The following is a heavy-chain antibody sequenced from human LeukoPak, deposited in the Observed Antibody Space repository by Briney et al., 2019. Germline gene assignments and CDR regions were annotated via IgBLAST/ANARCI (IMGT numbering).Heavy chain of an antibody. J-gene: IGHJ3*02. D-gene: IGHD2-21*01. CDR1: GFSFSAYT. Sequence: GGSLRLSCAATGFSFSAYTMSWVRQAPGKGPEWVSAINSGGDATSYADSVRGRFTISRDNSKNTLYLQMNSLRAEDTAVYSCAKAAVIIGLAAFDTWGQGTVVTVSS. CDR2: INSGGDAT. V-gene: IGHV3-23*01. CDR3: AKAAVIIGLAAFDT.